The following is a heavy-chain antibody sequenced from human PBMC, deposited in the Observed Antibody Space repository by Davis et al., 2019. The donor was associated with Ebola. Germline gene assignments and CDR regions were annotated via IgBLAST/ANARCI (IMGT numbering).Heavy chain of an antibody. Sequence: ASVKVSCKASGYTFTSYYMHWVRQAPGQGLEWMGIINPSGGTTSYAQKFQGRVTMTRDTSTSTVYMELSSLRSEDTAVYYCAREGSHSIAARPDEQFDNWGQGTLVTVSS. V-gene: IGHV1-46*01. CDR1: GYTFTSYY. J-gene: IGHJ4*02. CDR2: INPSGGTT. CDR3: AREGSHSIAARPDEQFDN. D-gene: IGHD6-6*01.